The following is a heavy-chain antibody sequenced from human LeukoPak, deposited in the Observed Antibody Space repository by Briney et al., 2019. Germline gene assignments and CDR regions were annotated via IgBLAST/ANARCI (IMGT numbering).Heavy chain of an antibody. CDR3: AREKVAGAFDH. V-gene: IGHV3-11*01. J-gene: IGHJ4*02. D-gene: IGHD6-19*01. Sequence: TGGSLRLSCVASGFTFTEYYMSWIRQAPGKGLEWLADISSTADIVAYGDSVRGRFTISRDYAEDSLYLQMNSLRVEDTAVYYCAREKVAGAFDHWSQGTLVTVSS. CDR1: GFTFTEYY. CDR2: ISSTADIV.